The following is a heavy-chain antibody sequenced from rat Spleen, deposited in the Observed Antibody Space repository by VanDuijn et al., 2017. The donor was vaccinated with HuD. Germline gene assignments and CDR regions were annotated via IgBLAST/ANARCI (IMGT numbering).Heavy chain of an antibody. CDR2: ISSDGSIT. CDR1: GFTFSDYY. CDR3: TRDYGYTSGFDY. Sequence: EVQLVESDGGLVQPGRSLKLSCAASGFTFSDYYMAWVRQAPTKGLEWVTTISSDGSITYYRDSVKGRFTISRDNSKSTLYLQMNSLRPEDTATYYCTRDYGYTSGFDYWGQGVMVTVSS. D-gene: IGHD1-9*01. V-gene: IGHV5-20*01. J-gene: IGHJ2*01.